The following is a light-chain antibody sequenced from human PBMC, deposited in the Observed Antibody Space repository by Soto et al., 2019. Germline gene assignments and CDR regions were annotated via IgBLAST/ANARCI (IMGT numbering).Light chain of an antibody. CDR1: QSVSRY. V-gene: IGKV3-20*01. CDR2: GAS. J-gene: IGKJ5*01. Sequence: DIVFTQSPSTLSLSPGERAALSCRASQSVSRYLTWYQQKPGQAPRLLIYGASSRATDIADRFSGSGSGTDFNLIISRLEPEDFAVYYCQHYGSSPLTFGGGTRLEIK. CDR3: QHYGSSPLT.